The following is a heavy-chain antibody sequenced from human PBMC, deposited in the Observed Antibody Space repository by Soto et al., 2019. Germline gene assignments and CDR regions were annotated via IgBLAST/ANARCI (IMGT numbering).Heavy chain of an antibody. CDR1: GFTFSSYA. CDR2: ISGSGGST. D-gene: IGHD6-13*01. CDR3: AKDRGRIAAAGMIAFDI. V-gene: IGHV3-23*01. Sequence: GGSLRLSCAASGFTFSSYAMSWVRQAPGKGLEWVSAISGSGGSTYYADSVKGRFTISRDNSKNTLYLQMNSLRAEDTAVYYCAKDRGRIAAAGMIAFDIWGQGTMVTVSS. J-gene: IGHJ3*02.